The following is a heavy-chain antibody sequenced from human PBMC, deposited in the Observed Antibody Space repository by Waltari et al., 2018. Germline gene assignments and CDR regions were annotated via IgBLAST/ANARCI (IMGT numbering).Heavy chain of an antibody. CDR2: ISTSGAST. V-gene: IGHV3-23*04. CDR3: ARVGGGNYDDSGSASRFDY. J-gene: IGHJ4*02. Sequence: EIQLVESGGGLIQPGGSLRLSCAASGLTFRTYAMSLVRQAPGKGLEWVSAISTSGASTYYAASVKGRFTISRDNSKNTLHLQMNSLRADDTAVYYCARVGGGNYDDSGSASRFDYWGQGTLVTVSS. CDR1: GLTFRTYA. D-gene: IGHD3-22*01.